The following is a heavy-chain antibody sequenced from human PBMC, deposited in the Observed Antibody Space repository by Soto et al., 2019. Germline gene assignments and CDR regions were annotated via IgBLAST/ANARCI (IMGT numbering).Heavy chain of an antibody. J-gene: IGHJ3*02. D-gene: IGHD6-6*01. Sequence: QVQLVQSGAEVKKPGASVKVSCKASGYTFTGYYMHWVRQAPGQGLEWMGWINPNSGGTNYARKFQGWVTMTRDTSISTAYMELSRLRYDDTAVYYCARTYSSSSVDAFDIWGQGTMVTVSS. CDR3: ARTYSSSSVDAFDI. CDR1: GYTFTGYY. CDR2: INPNSGGT. V-gene: IGHV1-2*04.